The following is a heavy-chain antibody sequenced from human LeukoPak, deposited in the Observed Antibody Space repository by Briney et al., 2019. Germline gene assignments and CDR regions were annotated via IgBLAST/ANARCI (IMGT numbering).Heavy chain of an antibody. CDR1: GFTVSSNY. Sequence: PGGSLRLSCAASGFTVSSNYMSWVRQAPGKGLEWVSYISSSGSTIYYADSVKGRFTTSRDNARNSLYLQMNSLRAEDTAVYYCAGYCGGGTCNAAGYWGQGTLVTVSS. D-gene: IGHD2-15*01. CDR3: AGYCGGGTCNAAGY. J-gene: IGHJ4*02. V-gene: IGHV3-11*01. CDR2: ISSSGSTI.